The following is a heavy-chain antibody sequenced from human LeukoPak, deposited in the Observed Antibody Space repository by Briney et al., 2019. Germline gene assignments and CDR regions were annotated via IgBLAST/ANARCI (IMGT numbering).Heavy chain of an antibody. D-gene: IGHD2-15*01. Sequence: GEPLKISCKGSGYSFTRYWIGWVRQMPETGLEWMGVIYPADSDTTYNPSFQGQVTISVDRSINTAYLQWSSLKASDTAMYYCARRCMSGYCSSGGPMDDYWGQGTLVTASS. V-gene: IGHV5-51*01. CDR1: GYSFTRYW. J-gene: IGHJ4*02. CDR2: IYPADSDT. CDR3: ARRCMSGYCSSGGPMDDY.